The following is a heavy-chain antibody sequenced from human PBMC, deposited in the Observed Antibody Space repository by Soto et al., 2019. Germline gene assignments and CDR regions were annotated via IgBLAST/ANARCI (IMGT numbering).Heavy chain of an antibody. CDR2: IIPIFGTA. J-gene: IGHJ3*02. Sequence: QVQLVQSGAEVKKPGSSVKVSCKASGGTFSSYAISWVRQAPGQGLEWMGGIIPIFGTANYAQKFQGRVTITADESTSTAYMELSSLRSEDTAVYYCAWGHSWQQLVEGDAFDICGQGTMVTVSS. V-gene: IGHV1-69*01. CDR3: AWGHSWQQLVEGDAFDI. D-gene: IGHD6-13*01. CDR1: GGTFSSYA.